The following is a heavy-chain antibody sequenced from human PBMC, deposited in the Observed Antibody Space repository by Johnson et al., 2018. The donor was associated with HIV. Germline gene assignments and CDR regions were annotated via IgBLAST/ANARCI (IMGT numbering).Heavy chain of an antibody. CDR1: GFTFSSYG. CDR2: ISYDGSNK. D-gene: IGHD6-6*01. J-gene: IGHJ3*02. V-gene: IGHV3-30*03. Sequence: QVQLVESGGGVVQPGRSLRLSCAASGFTFSSYGMHWVRQAPGKGLEWVAVISYDGSNKYYADSVKGRFTISRDNSKNTMYLQMNSLSAEDTAVYYCTTLEYSSSPGGYGAFDIWGQGTMVTVSS. CDR3: TTLEYSSSPGGYGAFDI.